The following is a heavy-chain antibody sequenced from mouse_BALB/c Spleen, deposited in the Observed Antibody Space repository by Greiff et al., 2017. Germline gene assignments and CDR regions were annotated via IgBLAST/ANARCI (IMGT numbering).Heavy chain of an antibody. CDR2: ISYSGST. CDR1: GYSITSDYA. CDR3: AKRGGNYAMDY. V-gene: IGHV3-2*02. J-gene: IGHJ4*01. Sequence: EVQRVESGPGLVKPSQSLSLTCTVTGYSITSDYAWNWIRQFPGNKLEWMGYISYSGSTSYNPSLKSRISITRDTSKNQFFLQLNSVTTEDTATYYCAKRGGNYAMDYWGQGTSVTVSS.